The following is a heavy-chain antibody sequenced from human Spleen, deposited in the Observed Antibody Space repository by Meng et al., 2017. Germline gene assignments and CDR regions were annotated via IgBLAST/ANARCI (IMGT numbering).Heavy chain of an antibody. Sequence: SETLSLTCTVSNGSISSSSYHWGWIRQPPGKGPEWIGTIYYSGSTFYSPSLKSRVTISVDTSKNQFSLKLSSVTAADTAVYYCASSPDKGIAVAGPVGRWGQGTLVTVSS. V-gene: IGHV4-39*07. CDR2: IYYSGST. CDR3: ASSPDKGIAVAGPVGR. D-gene: IGHD6-19*01. J-gene: IGHJ4*02. CDR1: NGSISSSSYH.